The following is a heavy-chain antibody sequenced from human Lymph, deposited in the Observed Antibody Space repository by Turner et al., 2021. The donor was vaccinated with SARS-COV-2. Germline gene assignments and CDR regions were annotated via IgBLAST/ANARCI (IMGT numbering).Heavy chain of an antibody. CDR2: ISSGSAHV. J-gene: IGHJ4*02. V-gene: IGHV3-21*01. D-gene: IGHD6-13*01. Sequence: EVQLVESGGGMVRPGGSRSLSVAPSEFPFDNYSMNWVRQAPGKGLEWVSSISSGSAHVFYAESVKGRVTISRDNAKKSLYLQMNSLKVEDTAVYYCARGRGSWYAGDYWGQGALVTVSS. CDR1: EFPFDNYS. CDR3: ARGRGSWYAGDY.